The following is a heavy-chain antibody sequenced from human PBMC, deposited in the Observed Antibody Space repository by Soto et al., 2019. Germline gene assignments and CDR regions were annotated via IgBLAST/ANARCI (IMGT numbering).Heavy chain of an antibody. CDR2: IGGRGNSA. Sequence: PXGSLRLSCAASGFIFTNYAMNWVRQAPGKGLEWVSVIGGRGNSAYYADSVQGRFTISRDNSKNTLSLQMSSLTADDTAIYYCVREGRGSFDVWGRGTMVTVSS. D-gene: IGHD5-12*01. CDR3: VREGRGSFDV. V-gene: IGHV3-23*01. J-gene: IGHJ3*01. CDR1: GFIFTNYA.